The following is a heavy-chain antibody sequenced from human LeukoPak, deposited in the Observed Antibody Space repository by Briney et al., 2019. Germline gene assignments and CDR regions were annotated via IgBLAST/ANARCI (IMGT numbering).Heavy chain of an antibody. CDR1: GFTFSSYE. Sequence: QPGGSLRLSCAASGFTFSSYEMNWVRQAPGKGLEWVSYISSSGSTIYYADSVKGRFTISRDNAKNSLYLQMNSLRAEDTAVYYCARAGAAAGRGYCYYYMDVWGKGTTVTVSS. V-gene: IGHV3-48*03. D-gene: IGHD6-13*01. CDR3: ARAGAAAGRGYCYYYMDV. CDR2: ISSSGSTI. J-gene: IGHJ6*03.